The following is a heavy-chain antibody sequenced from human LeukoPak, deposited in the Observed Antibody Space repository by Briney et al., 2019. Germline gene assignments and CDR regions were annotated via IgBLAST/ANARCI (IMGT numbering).Heavy chain of an antibody. Sequence: PGGSLRLSCAASGFTFSSYAMHWVRQAPGKGLEWVAGISPDEKKYYVDAVKGRFTISRDNSKNTLYLQMNSLRVEDTAMYYCARDLSYFSFDDWGQGTTVTVSS. CDR3: ARDLSYFSFDD. D-gene: IGHD2-21*01. J-gene: IGHJ6*02. CDR2: ISPDEKK. V-gene: IGHV3-33*08. CDR1: GFTFSSYA.